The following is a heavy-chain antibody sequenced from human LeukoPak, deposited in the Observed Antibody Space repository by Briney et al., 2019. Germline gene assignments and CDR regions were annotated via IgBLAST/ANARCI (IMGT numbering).Heavy chain of an antibody. CDR1: GGTFSSYA. CDR2: IIPIFGTA. J-gene: IGHJ4*02. CDR3: ARSQFTYDYGDWINFDY. V-gene: IGHV1-69*01. Sequence: ASVKVSCKASGGTFSSYAISWVRQAPGQGLEWMGGIIPIFGTANYAQKFQGRVTITADESTSTAYMELSSLRAEDTAVYYCARSQFTYDYGDWINFDYWGQGTPVTVSS. D-gene: IGHD4-17*01.